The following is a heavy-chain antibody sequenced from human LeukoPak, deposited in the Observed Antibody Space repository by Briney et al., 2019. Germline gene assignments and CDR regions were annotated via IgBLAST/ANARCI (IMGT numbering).Heavy chain of an antibody. V-gene: IGHV4-59*12. D-gene: IGHD3-10*01. Sequence: PSETLSLTCTVSGGSISSYYWSWIRQTPGKGLEWIGYIYYSGSTNFNPSLKSRVTISLDTSRNQFSLKLNSVTAADTAVYYCAKSNGYGLVDTWGQGTMVTVSS. CDR2: IYYSGST. J-gene: IGHJ3*01. CDR1: GGSISSYY. CDR3: AKSNGYGLVDT.